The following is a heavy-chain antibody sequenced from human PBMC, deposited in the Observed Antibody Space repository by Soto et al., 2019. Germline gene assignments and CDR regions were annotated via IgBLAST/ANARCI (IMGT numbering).Heavy chain of an antibody. CDR1: GFTFSRYD. D-gene: IGHD1-1*01. CDR2: IGSAGDT. Sequence: VQLVESGGGLVQPGGSLRLSCATSGFTFSRYDMHWVRQATGKGLEWVSAIGSAGDTYYAGSVKGRFTISRENAKNSLYIQMNSLRAEDTAVYYCARAPNWNFAYWGQGALVTVS. V-gene: IGHV3-13*04. J-gene: IGHJ4*02. CDR3: ARAPNWNFAY.